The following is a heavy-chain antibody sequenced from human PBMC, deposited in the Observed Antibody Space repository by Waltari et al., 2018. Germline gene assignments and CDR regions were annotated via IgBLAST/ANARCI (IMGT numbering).Heavy chain of an antibody. J-gene: IGHJ4*02. CDR1: GSTFTGYA. D-gene: IGHD1-26*01. CDR3: ARDLGPVGATITTDY. Sequence: QVQLVQSGAEVKKPGASVKVSCKASGSTFTGYAMHWVRQAPGQGLEWMGRINPNSGGTNYAQKFQGRVTMTRDTSISTAYMELSRLRSDDTAVYYCARDLGPVGATITTDYWGQGTLVTVSS. CDR2: INPNSGGT. V-gene: IGHV1-2*06.